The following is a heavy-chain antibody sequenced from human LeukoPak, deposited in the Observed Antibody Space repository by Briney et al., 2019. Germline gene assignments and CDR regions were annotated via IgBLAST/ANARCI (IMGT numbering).Heavy chain of an antibody. V-gene: IGHV1-8*01. Sequence: GASVKVSCKASGYTFTGLDINWVRQASGQGLEWMGWMNPNSGNTGYAQKFQGRVTLTRNTSISTAYMELSSLRSEDTAVYYCARGGGSSRGVPYGYWGQGTLVTVSS. J-gene: IGHJ4*02. D-gene: IGHD6-6*01. CDR3: ARGGGSSRGVPYGY. CDR2: MNPNSGNT. CDR1: GYTFTGLD.